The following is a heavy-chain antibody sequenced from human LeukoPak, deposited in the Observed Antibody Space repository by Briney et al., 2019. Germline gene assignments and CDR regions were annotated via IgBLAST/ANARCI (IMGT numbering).Heavy chain of an antibody. J-gene: IGHJ4*02. CDR1: GDSISSGEYY. Sequence: SETLSLTCTVSGDSISSGEYYWNWIRQYPGKGLEWIGYIYYSGSTNYNPSLKSRVTISVDTSKNQFSLKLSSVTAADTAVYYCARAGEYSYGLDKYYFDYWGQGTLVTVSS. V-gene: IGHV4-61*08. CDR2: IYYSGST. D-gene: IGHD5-18*01. CDR3: ARAGEYSYGLDKYYFDY.